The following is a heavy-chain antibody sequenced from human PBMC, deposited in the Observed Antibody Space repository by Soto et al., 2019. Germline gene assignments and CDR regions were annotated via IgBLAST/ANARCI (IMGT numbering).Heavy chain of an antibody. CDR3: ATGISASGQLDY. V-gene: IGHV1-69*02. D-gene: IGHD6-13*01. J-gene: IGHJ4*02. CDR2: IIPILDIV. Sequence: QVRLVQSGAEVKKPGSSVKVSCKASGGTFSSYSINWVRQAPGQGLEWMGRIIPILDIVNYAQKFQGRVTITADKSTGTAYTELNSLRSDETAVYYCATGISASGQLDYWGQGTLVTVSS. CDR1: GGTFSSYS.